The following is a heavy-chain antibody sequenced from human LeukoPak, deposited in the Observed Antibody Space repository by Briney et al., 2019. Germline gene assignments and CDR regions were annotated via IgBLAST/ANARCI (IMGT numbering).Heavy chain of an antibody. Sequence: GGSLRLSCAASGFTFSSYVMNWVRQAPGKGLEWGSAIGTVGDPYYPGSVKGRFTISIENAKNSLYLKMSRLSAGDTAVYYCARDRVRYPYYYDSSDYLPDSWGQGTLVTVSS. CDR1: GFTFSSYV. V-gene: IGHV3-13*05. D-gene: IGHD3-22*01. CDR2: IGTVGDP. CDR3: ARDRVRYPYYYDSSDYLPDS. J-gene: IGHJ4*02.